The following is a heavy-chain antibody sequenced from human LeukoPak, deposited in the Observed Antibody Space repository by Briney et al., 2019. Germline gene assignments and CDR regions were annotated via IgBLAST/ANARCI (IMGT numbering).Heavy chain of an antibody. CDR1: GGSISSGGYS. CDR2: IYHSGST. V-gene: IGHV4-30-2*01. CDR3: ARGGSGSYYSDWFDP. D-gene: IGHD1-26*01. J-gene: IGHJ5*02. Sequence: SQTLSLTCAVSGGSISSGGYSWSWIRQPPGKGLEWIGYIYHSGSTYYNPSLKSRVTISVDTSKNQFSLKLSSVTAADTAVYYCARGGSGSYYSDWFDPWGQGTLVTVSS.